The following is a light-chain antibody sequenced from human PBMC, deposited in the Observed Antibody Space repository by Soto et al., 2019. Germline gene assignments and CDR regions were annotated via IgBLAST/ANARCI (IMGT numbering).Light chain of an antibody. J-gene: IGLJ1*01. Sequence: QSVLTQPPSASETPGQRVTISCSGSSSNIGSNTVNWYQQLPGTAPKLLIYSNNQRPSGVPDRFSGSKSGTSASLAISGLQYEDEADYYCAAWDDSLNGYVFGTGTKLTVL. CDR2: SNN. V-gene: IGLV1-44*01. CDR3: AAWDDSLNGYV. CDR1: SSNIGSNT.